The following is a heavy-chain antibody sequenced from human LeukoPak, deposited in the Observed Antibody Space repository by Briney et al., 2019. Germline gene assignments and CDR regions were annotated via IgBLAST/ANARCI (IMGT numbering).Heavy chain of an antibody. CDR3: ARLRWSGYCPVDY. V-gene: IGHV4-39*01. J-gene: IGHJ4*02. CDR1: GGSISSSSYY. Sequence: SETLSLTCIVSGGSISSSSYYWGWIRQSPGKGLEWIGSISYSGSTYYNPSLKSRVTISVDTSKNQFSLKLSSVTAADTAVYYCARLRWSGYCPVDYWGQGALVTVSS. D-gene: IGHD3-3*01. CDR2: ISYSGST.